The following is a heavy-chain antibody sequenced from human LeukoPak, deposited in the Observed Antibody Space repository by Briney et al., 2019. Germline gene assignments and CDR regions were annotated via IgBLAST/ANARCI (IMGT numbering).Heavy chain of an antibody. D-gene: IGHD6-6*01. J-gene: IGHJ4*02. CDR2: ISSSSSYI. CDR3: ARDQVAGSSTIAN. V-gene: IGHV3-21*01. CDR1: GFTFSSYS. Sequence: GGSLRLSCAASGFTFSSYSMNWVRQAPGKGLEWVSSISSSSSYIYYADSVKGRFTISRDNAKNSLYLQMNSLRAEDPAVYYCARDQVAGSSTIANWGKGTLVTVS.